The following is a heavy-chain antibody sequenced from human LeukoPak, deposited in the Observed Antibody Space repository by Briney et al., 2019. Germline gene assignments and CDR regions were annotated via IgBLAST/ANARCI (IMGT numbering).Heavy chain of an antibody. Sequence: SETLSLTCTVSGGSISSYYWSWIRQPPGKGLEWIGFIFYSGTTNYNPSLKSRVTLSVDTSKNQFSLNLSSVTAADTAVYFCARGAEYYAIWRGYAGYSDYWGQGISVTVSS. CDR3: ARGAEYYAIWRGYAGYSDY. V-gene: IGHV4-59*08. CDR2: IFYSGTT. CDR1: GGSISSYY. D-gene: IGHD3-3*01. J-gene: IGHJ4*02.